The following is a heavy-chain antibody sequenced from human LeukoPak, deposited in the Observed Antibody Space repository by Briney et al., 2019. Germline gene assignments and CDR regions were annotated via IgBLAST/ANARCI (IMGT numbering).Heavy chain of an antibody. V-gene: IGHV3-21*01. Sequence: GGSLRLSCAASGFTFSSYWMHWVRQAPGQGLEWVSSITSSSSYIYYADSVKGRFTISRDNAKNSLYLQMNSLRAEDTAVYYCARDPGSGTLWGQGTLVTVS. D-gene: IGHD3-10*01. CDR3: ARDPGSGTL. CDR2: ITSSSSYI. CDR1: GFTFSSYW. J-gene: IGHJ4*02.